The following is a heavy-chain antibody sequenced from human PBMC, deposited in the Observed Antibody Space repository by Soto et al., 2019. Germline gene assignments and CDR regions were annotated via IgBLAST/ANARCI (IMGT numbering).Heavy chain of an antibody. CDR3: AKLPCADYCGIFDP. V-gene: IGHV4-59*01. CDR2: IYYSGST. CDR1: GGSISNYY. J-gene: IGHJ5*02. Sequence: QVQLQESGPGLVKPSETLSLTCTVSGGSISNYYWTWIRQPPGKGLEWIGYIYYSGSTNYNPSLKSRVTISVDTSKTQFSLKLSSVTAADTAVYYCAKLPCADYCGIFDPWGQGTLVTVSS. D-gene: IGHD4-17*01.